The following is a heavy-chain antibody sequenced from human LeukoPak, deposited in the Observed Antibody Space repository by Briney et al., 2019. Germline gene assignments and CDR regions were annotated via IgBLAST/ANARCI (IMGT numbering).Heavy chain of an antibody. Sequence: PSETLSLTCSVSGGSITSSNYYGGWIRQPPGKGLEWIGSIYYSGSTYYNPSLKRRVTISVDTSKNQISLKLSSVTAADTAVYYCARVYNPDYYYYMDVWGKGTTVTVSS. CDR3: ARVYNPDYYYYMDV. CDR2: IYYSGST. D-gene: IGHD1-14*01. V-gene: IGHV4-39*07. CDR1: GGSITSSNYY. J-gene: IGHJ6*03.